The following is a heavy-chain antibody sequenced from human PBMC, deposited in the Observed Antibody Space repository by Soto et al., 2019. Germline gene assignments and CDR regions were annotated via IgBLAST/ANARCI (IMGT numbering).Heavy chain of an antibody. J-gene: IGHJ6*04. CDR2: ISYDGINR. Sequence: GGSLRLSCAASGFTFSSYGMHWVRQAPGKGLEWVAVISYDGINRYYVDSVKGRFTISRDNSKNTLYLQMNSLRAEDTAVYYCAKEGHYDFWSGYYPPPGYYYGMDVWGEGTTVTVSS. V-gene: IGHV3-30*18. CDR1: GFTFSSYG. D-gene: IGHD3-3*01. CDR3: AKEGHYDFWSGYYPPPGYYYGMDV.